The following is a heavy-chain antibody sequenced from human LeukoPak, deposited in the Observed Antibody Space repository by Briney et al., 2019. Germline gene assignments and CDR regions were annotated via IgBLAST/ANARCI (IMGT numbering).Heavy chain of an antibody. CDR2: IYSGGST. V-gene: IGHV3-66*01. D-gene: IGHD5-18*01. CDR1: GFTVSSNY. J-gene: IGHJ4*02. Sequence: GGSLRLSCAASGFTVSSNYMSWVRQAPGKGLEWVSVIYSGGSTYYAGSVKGRFTISRDNSKNTLYLQMNSLRAEDTAVYYCAREVMYSYGYDYWGQGTLVTVSS. CDR3: AREVMYSYGYDY.